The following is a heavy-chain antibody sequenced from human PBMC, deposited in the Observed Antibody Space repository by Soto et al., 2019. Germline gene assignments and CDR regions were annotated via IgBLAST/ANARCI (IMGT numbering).Heavy chain of an antibody. D-gene: IGHD3-16*01. CDR3: ARRWGDYFDY. CDR1: GGSISSYY. J-gene: IGHJ4*02. V-gene: IGHV4-59*08. CDR2: IYYSGST. Sequence: QVQLQESGPGLVKPSETLSLTCTVSGGSISSYYWSWIRQPPGKGPEWIGYIYYSGSTNYNPSLTSRVTISVDTSKTQFSLKLSLQLSSVTAADTAVYYCARRWGDYFDYWGQGTLVTVSS.